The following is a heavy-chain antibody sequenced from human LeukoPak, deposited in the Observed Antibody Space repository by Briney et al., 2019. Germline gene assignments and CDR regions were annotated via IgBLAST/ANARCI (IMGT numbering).Heavy chain of an antibody. CDR1: GGPISSSSYY. V-gene: IGHV4-39*01. Sequence: SETLSLTCTVSGGPISSSSYYWGWIRQPPGKGLEWIGSIYYSGSTYYNPSLKSRVTISVDTSKIQISLKLNSVTAADTAVYYCARLRDYYYNYMDVWGKGTTVTISS. J-gene: IGHJ6*03. CDR2: IYYSGST. CDR3: ARLRDYYYNYMDV.